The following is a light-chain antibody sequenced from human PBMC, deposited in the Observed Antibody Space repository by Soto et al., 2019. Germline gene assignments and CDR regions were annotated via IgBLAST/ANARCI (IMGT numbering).Light chain of an antibody. CDR3: QSYDSTLSARYV. Sequence: QSVLTQPPSVSGAPGQRVTISYTGSSSNIGANYDVHWYQHRPGTAPKLLIFGNNNRPSGVPDRFSGSKSGTSASLAITGLQAEDEGDYYCQSYDSTLSARYVFGTGTKLTVL. CDR2: GNN. CDR1: SSNIGANYD. V-gene: IGLV1-40*01. J-gene: IGLJ1*01.